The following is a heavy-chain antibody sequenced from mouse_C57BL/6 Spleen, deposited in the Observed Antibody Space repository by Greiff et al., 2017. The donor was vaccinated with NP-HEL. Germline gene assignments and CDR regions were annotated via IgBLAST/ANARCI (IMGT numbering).Heavy chain of an antibody. D-gene: IGHD3-2*02. CDR1: GYSITSGYY. CDR2: ISYDGSN. Sequence: DVQLVESGPGLVKPSQSLSLTCSVTGYSITSGYYWNWIRQFPGNKLEWMGYISYDGSNNYNPSLKNRISITRDTSKNQFFLKLNSVTTEDTATYYCANFRQLRLNAMDYWGQGTSVTVSS. V-gene: IGHV3-6*01. CDR3: ANFRQLRLNAMDY. J-gene: IGHJ4*01.